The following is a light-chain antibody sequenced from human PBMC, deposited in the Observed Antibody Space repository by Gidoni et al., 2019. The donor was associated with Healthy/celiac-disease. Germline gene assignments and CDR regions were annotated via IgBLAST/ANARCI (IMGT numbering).Light chain of an antibody. CDR1: QSVSSSY. CDR3: QQYGSSRLT. CDR2: GAS. Sequence: EIVLTQSPGTLSLSPGERATLSCRASQSVSSSYLAWYQQKPGQAPRLLIYGASSRATGIPDRFSGSGSGTDFTLTISRLEPEDFAVYYCQQYGSSRLTFVPGTKVDIK. J-gene: IGKJ3*01. V-gene: IGKV3-20*01.